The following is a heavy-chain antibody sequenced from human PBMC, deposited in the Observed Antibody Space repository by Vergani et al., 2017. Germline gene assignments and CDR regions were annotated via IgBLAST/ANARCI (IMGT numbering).Heavy chain of an antibody. CDR3: AKEYYYDSSGYFDY. Sequence: EVQLVESGGGLVQPGGSLRLSCAASGFTFSSYSMNWVRQAPGKGLEWVSYISSSSSTIYYADSVKGRFTISRDNAKNSLYLQMNSLRAEDTAVYYCAKEYYYDSSGYFDYWGQGTLVTVSS. CDR1: GFTFSSYS. V-gene: IGHV3-48*01. D-gene: IGHD3-22*01. J-gene: IGHJ4*02. CDR2: ISSSSSTI.